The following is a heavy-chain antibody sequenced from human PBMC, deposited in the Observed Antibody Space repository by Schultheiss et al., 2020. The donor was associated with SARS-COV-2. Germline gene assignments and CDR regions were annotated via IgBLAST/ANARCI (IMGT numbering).Heavy chain of an antibody. CDR3: AVTAEYDSSGYAFDY. CDR2: IYYSGST. J-gene: IGHJ4*02. CDR1: GGSISSGGYY. D-gene: IGHD3-22*01. V-gene: IGHV4-31*03. Sequence: SETLSFTCTVSGGSISSGGYYWSWIRQHPGKGLEWIGYIYYSGSTYYNPSLKSRVTISVDTSKNQFSLKLSSVTAADTAVYYCAVTAEYDSSGYAFDYWGQGTLVTVSS.